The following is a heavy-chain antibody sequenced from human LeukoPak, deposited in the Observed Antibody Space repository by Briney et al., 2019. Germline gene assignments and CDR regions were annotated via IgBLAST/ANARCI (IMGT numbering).Heavy chain of an antibody. CDR3: ARELADYSEYYFDY. J-gene: IGHJ4*02. CDR1: GGSISSSSYY. D-gene: IGHD4-11*01. Sequence: SETLSLTCTVSGGSISSSSYYWGWIRQPPGKGLEWIGSIYYSGSTYYNPALKSRVTISVDTSKNQFSLKLSSVTAADTAVYYCARELADYSEYYFDYWGQGTLVTVSS. V-gene: IGHV4-39*07. CDR2: IYYSGST.